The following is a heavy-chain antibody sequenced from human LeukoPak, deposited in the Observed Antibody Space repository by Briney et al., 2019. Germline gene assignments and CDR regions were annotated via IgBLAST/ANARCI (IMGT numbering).Heavy chain of an antibody. Sequence: ASVKVSCKASGYTFTSYGISWVRQAPGQGLEWMGWISAYNGNTNYAQKLQGRVTMTTDTSTSTAYMELRSLRSDDTAVYYCARVRNTDIVSTTNNWFDPWGQGTLVTVSS. CDR1: GYTFTSYG. J-gene: IGHJ5*02. CDR2: ISAYNGNT. CDR3: ARVRNTDIVSTTNNWFDP. V-gene: IGHV1-18*01. D-gene: IGHD5/OR15-5a*01.